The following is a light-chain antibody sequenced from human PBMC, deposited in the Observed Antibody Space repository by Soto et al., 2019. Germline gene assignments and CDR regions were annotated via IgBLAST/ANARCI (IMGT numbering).Light chain of an antibody. V-gene: IGKV1-39*01. CDR1: QTISTY. CDR3: QQSYSTPRT. CDR2: TAS. Sequence: DIQMTQSPSSLSASIGDRVTITCRASQTISTYLNWYQQKPGKAPNLLIYTASSLRSGVPSRFSGSGSGTDFTLTISSLQPEDFATYYCQQSYSTPRTFGQGTNLEIK. J-gene: IGKJ2*01.